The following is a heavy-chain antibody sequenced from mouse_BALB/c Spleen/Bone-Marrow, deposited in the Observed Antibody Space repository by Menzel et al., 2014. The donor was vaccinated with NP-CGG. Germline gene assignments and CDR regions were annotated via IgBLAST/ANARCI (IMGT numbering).Heavy chain of an antibody. V-gene: IGHV1-4*02. Sequence: VHLVESAAELARPGASVKMSCKASGHTLISYTMHWVRQRPGQGLEWIGYINPNSGYTEYNQKFKDKTTLTADTSSNTAYLLLSSLTSEDSAVYYCARRVPYHFDYWGQGTTLTVSS. CDR2: INPNSGYT. D-gene: IGHD2-10*01. CDR1: GHTLISYT. J-gene: IGHJ2*01. CDR3: ARRVPYHFDY.